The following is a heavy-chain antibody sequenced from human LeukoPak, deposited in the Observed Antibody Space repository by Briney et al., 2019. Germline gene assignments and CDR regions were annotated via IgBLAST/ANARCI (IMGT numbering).Heavy chain of an antibody. CDR2: ITGSDGST. D-gene: IGHD3-22*01. CDR3: AKVGSMYYYDSSGYSH. CDR1: GFTFSSYA. J-gene: IGHJ4*02. V-gene: IGHV3-23*01. Sequence: GGSLRLSCAASGFTFSSYAMTWVRQAPGKGLEWVSAITGSDGSTYYAGSVNGRFTISRDNSKNTLYLQMNSLRAEDTAVYYCAKVGSMYYYDSSGYSHWGQGTLVTVSS.